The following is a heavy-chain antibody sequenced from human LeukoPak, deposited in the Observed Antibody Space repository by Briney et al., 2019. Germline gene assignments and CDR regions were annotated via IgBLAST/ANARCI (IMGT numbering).Heavy chain of an antibody. CDR2: IYCSGST. Sequence: SETLSLTCTVSGGSISSYYWSWIRQPPGKGLEWIGYIYCSGSTNYNPSLKSRVTISVDTSKNQFSLKLSSVTAADTAVYYCARDSYCSSTSCPGAFDIWGQGTMVTVSS. J-gene: IGHJ3*02. D-gene: IGHD2-2*01. CDR1: GGSISSYY. CDR3: ARDSYCSSTSCPGAFDI. V-gene: IGHV4-59*01.